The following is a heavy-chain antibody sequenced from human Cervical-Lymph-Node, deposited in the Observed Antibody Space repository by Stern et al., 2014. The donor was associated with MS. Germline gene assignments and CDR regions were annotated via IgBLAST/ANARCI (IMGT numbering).Heavy chain of an antibody. D-gene: IGHD5-18*01. V-gene: IGHV3-33*01. CDR2: IWYDGSNK. Sequence: VHLVESGGGVVQPGTSLRLSCAVSGFAFSDYGMHCVRQAPGKGLEWVAVIWYDGSNKYHADSVKGRFTISRDNSKNTLYLQMNSLRAEDTAVYYCARVMGTALDTLDYWGQGTLVTVSS. CDR1: GFAFSDYG. CDR3: ARVMGTALDTLDY. J-gene: IGHJ4*02.